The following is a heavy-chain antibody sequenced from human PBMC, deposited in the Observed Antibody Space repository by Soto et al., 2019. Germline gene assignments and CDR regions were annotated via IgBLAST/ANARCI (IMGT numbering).Heavy chain of an antibody. D-gene: IGHD5-18*01. CDR1: GYTFTSYG. CDR2: ISAYNGNT. Sequence: GASVKVSCKASGYTFTSYGISWVRQAPGQGHEWMGWISAYNGNTNYAQKLQGRVTMTTDTSTSTAYMELRSLRSDDTAVYYCAREAGGYSYGYYYYYYMDVWGKGTTVTVSS. V-gene: IGHV1-18*01. J-gene: IGHJ6*03. CDR3: AREAGGYSYGYYYYYYMDV.